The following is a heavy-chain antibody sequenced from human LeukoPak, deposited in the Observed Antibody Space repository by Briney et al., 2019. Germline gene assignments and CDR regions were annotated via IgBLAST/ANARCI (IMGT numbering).Heavy chain of an antibody. D-gene: IGHD2-2*01. CDR1: GFTFSTYG. Sequence: WGSLRLSCAASGFTFSTYGIHWVRQAPSKGLERVAVISYDGSNKYYADSVKGRFTISRDNSKNTLYLQMNSLRAEDTAVYYCARGAHCSSTSCFHVGWFDPWGQGTLVTDSS. V-gene: IGHV3-30*03. J-gene: IGHJ5*02. CDR2: ISYDGSNK. CDR3: ARGAHCSSTSCFHVGWFDP.